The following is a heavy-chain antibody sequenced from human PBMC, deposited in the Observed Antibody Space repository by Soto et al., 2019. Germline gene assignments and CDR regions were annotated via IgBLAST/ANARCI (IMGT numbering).Heavy chain of an antibody. CDR1: GFTFSTYS. D-gene: IGHD3-22*01. CDR2: ISSSSSYI. Sequence: PGGSLRLSCAASGFTFSTYSMNWVRQAPGKGLEWVSSISSSSSYIYYADSVKGRFTISRDNAKNSLYLQMNSLRAEDTAVYYCARYDDSGYWPYYYYGMDVRGQGTTVTVSS. J-gene: IGHJ6*02. CDR3: ARYDDSGYWPYYYYGMDV. V-gene: IGHV3-21*01.